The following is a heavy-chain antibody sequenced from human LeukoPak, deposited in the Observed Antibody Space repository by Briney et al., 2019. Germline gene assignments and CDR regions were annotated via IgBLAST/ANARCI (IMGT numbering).Heavy chain of an antibody. V-gene: IGHV3-23*01. J-gene: IGHJ4*02. CDR1: GFTFSSYA. CDR3: AKDGAKLEWLLYGYYFDY. Sequence: PGGSLRLSCAASGFTFSSYAMSWVRQAPGKGLEWVSAISGSGGSTYYADSVKGRFTISRDNSKNTLYLQMNSLRAEDTAVYYCAKDGAKLEWLLYGYYFDYWGQGTLVTVSS. CDR2: ISGSGGST. D-gene: IGHD3-3*01.